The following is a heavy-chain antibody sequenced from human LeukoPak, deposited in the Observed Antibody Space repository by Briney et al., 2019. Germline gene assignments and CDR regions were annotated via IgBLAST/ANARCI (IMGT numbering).Heavy chain of an antibody. CDR3: ARDSGMAAAGSFDY. V-gene: IGHV3-21*01. D-gene: IGHD6-13*01. J-gene: IGHJ4*02. Sequence: GGSLRLSCAASGFTFSSYSMNWVRQAPGKGLEWVSSISSSSSYIYYADSVKGRFTISRDNAKNSLYLQMNSLRAEDTAVYYCARDSGMAAAGSFDYWGQGTLVTVSS. CDR1: GFTFSSYS. CDR2: ISSSSSYI.